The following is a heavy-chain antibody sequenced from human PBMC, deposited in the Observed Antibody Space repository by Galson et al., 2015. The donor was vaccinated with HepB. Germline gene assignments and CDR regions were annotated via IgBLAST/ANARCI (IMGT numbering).Heavy chain of an antibody. V-gene: IGHV4-30-4*01. CDR2: IYYSGST. D-gene: IGHD5-18*01. CDR3: ARDGYSYGLDAFDI. CDR1: GGSISSGDYY. Sequence: CTVSGGSISSGDYYWSWIRQPPGKGLEWIGYIYYSGSTYYNPSLKSRVTISVDTSKNQFSLKLSSVTAADTAVYYCARDGYSYGLDAFDIWGQGTMVTVSS. J-gene: IGHJ3*02.